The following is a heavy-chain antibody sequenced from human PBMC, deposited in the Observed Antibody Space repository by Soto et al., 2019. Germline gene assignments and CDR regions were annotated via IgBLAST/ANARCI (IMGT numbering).Heavy chain of an antibody. Sequence: PGGSLRLSCAASGFTFSNAWMNWVRQAPGKGLEWVGRIKSKTDGGTTDYAAPVKGRFTISRDDSKNTLYLQMNSLKTEDTAVYYCTTDLLAAMVNSAYYYYGMDVWGQGTTVTVSS. V-gene: IGHV3-15*07. CDR3: TTDLLAAMVNSAYYYYGMDV. D-gene: IGHD5-18*01. CDR1: GFTFSNAW. J-gene: IGHJ6*02. CDR2: IKSKTDGGTT.